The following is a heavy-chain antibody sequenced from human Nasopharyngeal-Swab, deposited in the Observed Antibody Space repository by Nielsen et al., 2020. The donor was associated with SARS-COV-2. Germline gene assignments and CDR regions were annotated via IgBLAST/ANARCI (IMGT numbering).Heavy chain of an antibody. Sequence: GGSLRLSCAASGFTLSSYCMTWVRQAPGKGLEWVSVTEIGGTTHYADSVKGRFSISRDSSTNTLYLQMNNVRAEDTAVYYCARDLGGGYCTTTNCPGSWGQGTLVTVSS. V-gene: IGHV3-53*01. CDR3: ARDLGGGYCTTTNCPGS. CDR1: GFTLSSYC. CDR2: TEIGGTT. D-gene: IGHD2-2*01. J-gene: IGHJ1*01.